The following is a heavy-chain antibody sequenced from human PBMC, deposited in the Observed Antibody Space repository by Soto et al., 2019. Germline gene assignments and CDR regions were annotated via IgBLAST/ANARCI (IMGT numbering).Heavy chain of an antibody. V-gene: IGHV3-23*01. J-gene: IGHJ3*02. CDR3: AKVMMAGLDAFDI. CDR1: GFTFNRYA. Sequence: GVLRLSCAAPGFTFNRYALSLGRQVPGKGLEWVSAISGGGGSTYYADSVKGRFTISRDNSKNTLYLQMNSLRAEDTAVYYCAKVMMAGLDAFDIWGQGTMVTVSS. D-gene: IGHD6-19*01. CDR2: ISGGGGST.